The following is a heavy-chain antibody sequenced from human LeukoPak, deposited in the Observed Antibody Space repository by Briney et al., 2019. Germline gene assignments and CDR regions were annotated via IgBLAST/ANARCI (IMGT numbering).Heavy chain of an antibody. V-gene: IGHV3-9*01. J-gene: IGHJ4*02. Sequence: GGSLRLSCAASGFTFDDYAMHWVRQAPGKGLEWVSGISWNSGSIGYADSVKGRFTISRDNAKNSLYLQMNSLRAEDTAVYYCARDHPLLWFGEPRGPYDYWGQGTLVTVSS. D-gene: IGHD3-10*01. CDR3: ARDHPLLWFGEPRGPYDY. CDR1: GFTFDDYA. CDR2: ISWNSGSI.